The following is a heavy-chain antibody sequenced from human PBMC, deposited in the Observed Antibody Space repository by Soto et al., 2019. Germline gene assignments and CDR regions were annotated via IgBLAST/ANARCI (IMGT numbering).Heavy chain of an antibody. CDR2: IYYSGST. D-gene: IGHD2-2*01. CDR1: GGTISSYY. CDR3: ARVLTSQPYYFDY. Sequence: SLTRPVSGGTISSYYWSWNRQPPGKGLEWIGYIYYSGSTNYNPSLKSRVTISVDTSKNQFSLKLSSVTAADTAVYYCARVLTSQPYYFDYWGQGTLVTAPQ. J-gene: IGHJ4*02. V-gene: IGHV4-59*01.